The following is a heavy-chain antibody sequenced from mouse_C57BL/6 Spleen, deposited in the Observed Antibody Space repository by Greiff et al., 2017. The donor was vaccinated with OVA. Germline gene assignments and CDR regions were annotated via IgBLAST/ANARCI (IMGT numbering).Heavy chain of an antibody. CDR2: IDPETGGT. J-gene: IGHJ2*01. CDR3: TVYYGSSSYYFDY. CDR1: GYTFTDYE. Sequence: QVQLQQSGAELVRPGASVTLSCKASGYTFTDYEMHWVKQTPVHGLEWIGAIDPETGGTAYNQKFKGKAILTADKSSSTAYMELRSLTSEDSAVYYCTVYYGSSSYYFDYWGQGTTLTVSS. V-gene: IGHV1-15*01. D-gene: IGHD1-1*01.